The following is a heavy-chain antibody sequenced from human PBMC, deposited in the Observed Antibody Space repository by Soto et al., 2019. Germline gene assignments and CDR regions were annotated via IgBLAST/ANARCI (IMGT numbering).Heavy chain of an antibody. D-gene: IGHD6-6*01. CDR2: IYTSGST. J-gene: IGHJ5*02. Sequence: QVQLQESGPGLVKPSETLSLTCTVSGGSISSYYWSWIRQPAGKGLEWIGRIYTSGSTNYNPSLKSRVTMSVDTSKNQFSLKLSSVTAADTAVYYCARGIAARPDVWFDPWCQGTLVTVSS. CDR3: ARGIAARPDVWFDP. V-gene: IGHV4-4*07. CDR1: GGSISSYY.